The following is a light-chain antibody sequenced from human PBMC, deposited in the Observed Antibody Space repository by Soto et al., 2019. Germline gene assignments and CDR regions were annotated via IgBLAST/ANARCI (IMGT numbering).Light chain of an antibody. Sequence: DVLMTQSPLSLPVALGQPASISCRSSQSLAYSDGNTNLNWFLQRPGQSPRRLIYKVSNRDSGVPDRFSGSGSGTDFTLKISRVEAEDVGVYYCMQGTHWPPTFGQGTKVDIK. CDR2: KVS. CDR1: QSLAYSDGNTN. CDR3: MQGTHWPPT. V-gene: IGKV2-30*01. J-gene: IGKJ1*01.